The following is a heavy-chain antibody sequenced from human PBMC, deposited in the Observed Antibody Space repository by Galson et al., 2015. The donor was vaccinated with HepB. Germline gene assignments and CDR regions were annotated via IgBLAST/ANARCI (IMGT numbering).Heavy chain of an antibody. CDR2: ISYDGSNK. CDR1: GFTFSSYA. Sequence: SLRLSCAASGFTFSSYAMHWVRQAPGKGLEWVAVISYDGSNKYYADSVKGRFTISRDNSKNTLYLQMNSLRAEDTAVYYCARDLGHPPPTYYYYYGMDVWGQGTTVTVSS. V-gene: IGHV3-30*04. CDR3: ARDLGHPPPTYYYYYGMDV. J-gene: IGHJ6*02. D-gene: IGHD3-16*01.